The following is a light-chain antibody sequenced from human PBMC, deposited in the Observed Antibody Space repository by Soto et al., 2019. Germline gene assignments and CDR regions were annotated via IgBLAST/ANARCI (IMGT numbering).Light chain of an antibody. Sequence: QSALTQPASVSGSPGQSITISCTGTSSGVGGYNYVSWYQQHPGKAPKLMIYAVTDRPSGVSSRFSGSKSGXTASLTISGLQAEDEADYYCSSYTSSSTLFGTGTKVTVI. V-gene: IGLV2-14*01. CDR1: SSGVGGYNY. J-gene: IGLJ1*01. CDR2: AVT. CDR3: SSYTSSSTL.